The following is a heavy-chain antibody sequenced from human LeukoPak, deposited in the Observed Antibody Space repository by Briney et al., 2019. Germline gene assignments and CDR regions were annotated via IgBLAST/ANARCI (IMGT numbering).Heavy chain of an antibody. CDR2: INPNSGGT. Sequence: GASVQVSCKASGYTFTGYYMHWVRQDPGQRLEWMGRINPNSGGTNYAQKFQGRVTMTRDTCISTAYMELSRLRSDDTAVYYCARYSRDWFDPWGQGTLVTVSS. J-gene: IGHJ5*02. CDR1: GYTFTGYY. CDR3: ARYSRDWFDP. D-gene: IGHD4-11*01. V-gene: IGHV1-2*06.